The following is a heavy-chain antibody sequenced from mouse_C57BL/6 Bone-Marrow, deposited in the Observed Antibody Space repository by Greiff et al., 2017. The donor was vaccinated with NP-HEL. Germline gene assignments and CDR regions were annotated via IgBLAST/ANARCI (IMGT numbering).Heavy chain of an antibody. CDR1: GYTFTSYW. D-gene: IGHD2-5*01. V-gene: IGHV1-50*01. CDR2: IDPSDSYT. J-gene: IGHJ3*01. CDR3: ARWYYSNYGFAY. Sequence: QVQLQQPGAELVKPGASVKLSCKASGYTFTSYWMQWVKQRPGQGLEWIGEIDPSDSYTNYKQKFKGKATLTVDTSSSTVYMQLSSLTSEDSAVYYCARWYYSNYGFAYWGQGTLVTVSA.